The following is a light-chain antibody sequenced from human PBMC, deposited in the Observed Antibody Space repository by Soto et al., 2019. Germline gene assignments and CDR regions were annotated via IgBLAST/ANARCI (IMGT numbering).Light chain of an antibody. CDR1: QSVSSSY. V-gene: IGKV3-20*01. Sequence: IVLTQSPGTLSLSPGERATLSCRASQSVSSSYLAWYQQKPGQAPRLLIYGASSRATGIPDRFSGSGSGTDFTLTISRLEPEEFAVYYCQQYGSSPTFGQGTKLEIK. J-gene: IGKJ2*01. CDR3: QQYGSSPT. CDR2: GAS.